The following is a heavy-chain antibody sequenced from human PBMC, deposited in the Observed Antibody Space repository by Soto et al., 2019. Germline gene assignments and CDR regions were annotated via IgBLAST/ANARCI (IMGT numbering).Heavy chain of an antibody. D-gene: IGHD5-12*01. J-gene: IGHJ4*02. CDR2: ISYDGSNK. CDR3: AKEGGYSGYEPGGYFYY. V-gene: IGHV3-30*18. CDR1: GFTFSSYG. Sequence: ESGGGVVQPGRSLRLSCAASGFTFSSYGMHWVRQAPGKGLEWVAVISYDGSNKYYADSVKGRFTISRDNSKNTLYLQMNSLRAEDTAVYYCAKEGGYSGYEPGGYFYYWGQGTLVTVSS.